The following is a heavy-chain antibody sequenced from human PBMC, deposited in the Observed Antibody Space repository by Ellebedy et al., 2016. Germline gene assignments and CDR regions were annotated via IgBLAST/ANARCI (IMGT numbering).Heavy chain of an antibody. Sequence: GESLKISXVASGFTFSTYWFYWVRQVPGKGLVWVSRINGDASDTAYADSVTGRFTISRDNSKNTLYLEMNSLRVEDTAVYYCARPGRDGCDSKKCYTWFDPWGQGTLVTVSS. J-gene: IGHJ5*02. CDR1: GFTFSTYW. CDR2: INGDASDT. CDR3: ARPGRDGCDSKKCYTWFDP. D-gene: IGHD2-2*02. V-gene: IGHV3-74*01.